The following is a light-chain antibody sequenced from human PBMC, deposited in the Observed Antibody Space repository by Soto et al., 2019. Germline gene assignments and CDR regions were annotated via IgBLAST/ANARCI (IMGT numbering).Light chain of an antibody. Sequence: ELAQYPCTLPWSRGDRATLCCRASQSVSSTYLAWYQQRRGQAPRLLIYGASSRATGIPDTFSGRGSGRDFTLAISTLMPEDLAVYSCQQYGSPPQTFGQGTKVDIK. CDR1: QSVSSTY. V-gene: IGKV3-20*01. CDR3: QQYGSPPQT. CDR2: GAS. J-gene: IGKJ1*01.